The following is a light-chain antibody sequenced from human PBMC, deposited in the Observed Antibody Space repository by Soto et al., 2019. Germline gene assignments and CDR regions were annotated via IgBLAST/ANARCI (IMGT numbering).Light chain of an antibody. J-gene: IGKJ1*01. CDR2: WAS. CDR3: QQYYSAPWT. Sequence: DIVMTQSPDSLAVSLGERATINCESSQSVLYSSNNKNYLAWYQQKPGQPPKLLIYWASTRESGVPDRFSGSGSGTEFTLTISSLQADDVAVYYCQQYYSAPWTFGQGTKVEIK. V-gene: IGKV4-1*01. CDR1: QSVLYSSNNKNY.